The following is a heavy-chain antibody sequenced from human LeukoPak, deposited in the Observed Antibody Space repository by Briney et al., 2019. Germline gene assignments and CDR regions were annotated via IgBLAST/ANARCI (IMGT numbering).Heavy chain of an antibody. Sequence: PGGSLSLSCAASGFTLSNYWVHCVRQATGKGLVWFSRINSDGSITSYADSVKGRFTISRDNVKNTLSLQLNCLRAEDTAVYYCARDGRALGEYWGQGTLVTVSS. CDR1: GFTLSNYW. CDR3: ARDGRALGEY. CDR2: INSDGSIT. D-gene: IGHD3-16*01. J-gene: IGHJ4*02. V-gene: IGHV3-74*01.